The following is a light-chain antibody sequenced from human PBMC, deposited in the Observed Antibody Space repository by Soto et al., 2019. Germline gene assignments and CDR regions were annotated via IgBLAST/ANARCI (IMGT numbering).Light chain of an antibody. CDR3: QQYGSSGT. CDR2: GAS. J-gene: IGKJ1*01. CDR1: QIIYNW. Sequence: DTQMTQSPSTLSASVGDRVTITCRASQIIYNWLAWYQQKPGKAPKLLISGASTLEGGVPSRFSGSGSGTDFTLTISRLEPEDFAVYYCQQYGSSGTFGQGTKVDIK. V-gene: IGKV1-5*01.